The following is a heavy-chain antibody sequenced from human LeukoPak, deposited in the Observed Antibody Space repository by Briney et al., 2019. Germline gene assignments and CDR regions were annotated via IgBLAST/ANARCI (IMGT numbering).Heavy chain of an antibody. CDR1: GGSFSGYY. CDR3: ATSRGVVVTATPYYYYGMDV. Sequence: SETLSLTCAVYGGSFSGYYWSWIRQPPGKGLEWIGEINHSGSTNYNPSLKSRVTISVDTSKNQFSLKLSSVTAADTAVYYCATSRGVVVTATPYYYYGMDVWGQGTTVTVSS. J-gene: IGHJ6*02. V-gene: IGHV4-34*01. CDR2: INHSGST. D-gene: IGHD2-21*02.